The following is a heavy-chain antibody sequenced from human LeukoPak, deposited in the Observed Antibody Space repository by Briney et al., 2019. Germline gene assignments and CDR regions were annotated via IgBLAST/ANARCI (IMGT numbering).Heavy chain of an antibody. Sequence: GGSLRLSCAASGFTFSSYWMSWVRQAPGKGLEWVANIKQDGSEKYYVDSVKGRFTIPRDNAKNSLYLQMNSLRAEDTAVYYCARVPLRFRDSYYYYYMDVWGKGTTVTVSS. CDR1: GFTFSSYW. CDR3: ARVPLRFRDSYYYYYMDV. V-gene: IGHV3-7*01. J-gene: IGHJ6*03. CDR2: IKQDGSEK. D-gene: IGHD3-3*01.